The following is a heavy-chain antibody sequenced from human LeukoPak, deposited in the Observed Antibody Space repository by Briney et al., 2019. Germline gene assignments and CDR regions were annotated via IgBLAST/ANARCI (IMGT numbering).Heavy chain of an antibody. D-gene: IGHD1-26*01. J-gene: IGHJ4*02. CDR3: ATGPDIGGSSYYFDY. CDR2: IWYDGSNK. V-gene: IGHV3-33*01. Sequence: GGSLRISCAASGFTFSSYGMHWVRQAPGKGLEWVAVIWYDGSNKYYADSVKGRFTISRDNSKNTLYLQMNSLRAEDTAVYYCATGPDIGGSSYYFDYWGQGTLVTVSS. CDR1: GFTFSSYG.